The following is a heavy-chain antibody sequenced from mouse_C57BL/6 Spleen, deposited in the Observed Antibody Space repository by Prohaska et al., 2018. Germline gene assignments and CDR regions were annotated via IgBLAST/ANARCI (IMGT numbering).Heavy chain of an antibody. V-gene: IGHV1-80*01. Sequence: YWMNWVKQRPGKGLEWIGQIYPGDGDTNYNGKFKGKATLTADKSSSTAYMQLSSLTSEDSAVYFCARGGYYLNWYFDVWGTGTTVTVSS. D-gene: IGHD2-3*01. CDR2: IYPGDGDT. J-gene: IGHJ1*03. CDR3: ARGGYYLNWYFDV. CDR1: YW.